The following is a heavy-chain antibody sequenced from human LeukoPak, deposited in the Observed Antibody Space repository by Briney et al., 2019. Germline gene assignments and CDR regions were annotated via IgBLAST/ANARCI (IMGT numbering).Heavy chain of an antibody. Sequence: ASVKVSCKASGYTFTASYMHWVRLAPGQGLEWMGWINPNIVGTNYVQKFQGKVSMTRDPSISTAYMDLSSLSSDDTAVYYCARVRDGYNWAFDYWGQGTLVTVSS. CDR3: ARVRDGYNWAFDY. CDR1: GYTFTASY. J-gene: IGHJ4*02. CDR2: INPNIVGT. D-gene: IGHD5-24*01. V-gene: IGHV1-2*02.